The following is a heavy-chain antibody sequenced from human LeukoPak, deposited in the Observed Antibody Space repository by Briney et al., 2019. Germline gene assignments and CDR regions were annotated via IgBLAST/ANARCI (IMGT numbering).Heavy chain of an antibody. CDR3: ARGVAAAAEFDY. J-gene: IGHJ4*02. CDR2: IYYSGST. V-gene: IGHV4-59*01. D-gene: IGHD6-13*01. Sequence: KASETLSLTCAVYGGSFSGYYWSWIRQPPGKGLEWIGYIYYSGSTNYNPSLKSRVTISVDTSKNQFSLKLSSVTAADTAVYYCARGVAAAAEFDYWGQGTLVTVSS. CDR1: GGSFSGYY.